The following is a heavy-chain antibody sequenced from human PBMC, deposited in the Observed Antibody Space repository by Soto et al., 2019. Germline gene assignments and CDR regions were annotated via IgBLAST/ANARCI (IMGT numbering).Heavy chain of an antibody. CDR2: IWYDGSNK. J-gene: IGHJ1*01. CDR3: ARDTGRGPQPAY. D-gene: IGHD2-8*02. CDR1: GFTFSSYG. Sequence: GGSLRLSCAASGFTFSSYGMHWVRQAPGKGLEWVAVIWYDGSNKYYADSVKGRFTISRDNSKNTLYLQMNSLRAEDTAVYYCARDTGRGPQPAYWGQGTLVTVSS. V-gene: IGHV3-33*01.